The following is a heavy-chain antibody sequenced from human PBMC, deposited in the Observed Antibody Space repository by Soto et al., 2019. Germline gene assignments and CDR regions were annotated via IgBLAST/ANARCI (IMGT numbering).Heavy chain of an antibody. Sequence: SETLSLTCTVSGGSISSYYWSWIRQPPGKGLEWIGYIYYSGSTNYNPSLKSRVTISVDTSKNQFSLKLSSVTAADTAVYYCARDIMGTNYYYYGMDVWGQGTTVTLSS. D-gene: IGHD2-8*01. CDR1: GGSISSYY. V-gene: IGHV4-59*01. CDR2: IYYSGST. CDR3: ARDIMGTNYYYYGMDV. J-gene: IGHJ6*02.